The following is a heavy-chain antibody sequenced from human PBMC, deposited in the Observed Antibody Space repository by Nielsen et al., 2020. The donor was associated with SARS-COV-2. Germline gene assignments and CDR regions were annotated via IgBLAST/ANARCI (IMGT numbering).Heavy chain of an antibody. CDR3: ARAWGDCSGGSCYSGDYYYYGMDV. CDR2: IYYSGST. J-gene: IGHJ6*02. CDR1: GRSISSGGYY. D-gene: IGHD2-15*01. V-gene: IGHV4-31*03. Sequence: SETLSLTCTVSGRSISSGGYYWSWIRQHPGKGLEWIGYIYYSGSTYYNPSLKSRVTISVDTSKNQFSLKLSSVTAADTAVYYCARAWGDCSGGSCYSGDYYYYGMDVWGQGTTVTVSS.